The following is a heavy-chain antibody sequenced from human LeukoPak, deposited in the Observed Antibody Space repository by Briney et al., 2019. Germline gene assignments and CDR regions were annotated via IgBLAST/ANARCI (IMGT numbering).Heavy chain of an antibody. CDR3: ARDRAPTTRGIDY. CDR1: GYTFTSHG. Sequence: ASVKVSCKASGYTFTSHGISWVRQAPGQGLEWMGWISAHDGSTKYTEQLQGRVTMTTDTSTSRAYMELRSLRFDDTAVYFCARDRAPTTRGIDYWGQGTLVTVSS. J-gene: IGHJ4*02. CDR2: ISAHDGST. V-gene: IGHV1-18*01. D-gene: IGHD4-17*01.